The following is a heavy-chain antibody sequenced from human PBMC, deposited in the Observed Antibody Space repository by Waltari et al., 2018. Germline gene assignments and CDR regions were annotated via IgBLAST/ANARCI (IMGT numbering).Heavy chain of an antibody. CDR2: ISWNSGSI. CDR1: GFPFDDYA. D-gene: IGHD6-19*01. CDR3: AKEMDLAVAGTIDY. J-gene: IGHJ4*02. Sequence: EVQLVESGGGVVQLGRSLRLSCAASGFPFDDYAMHWVRQAPGKGLGWVSGISWNSGSIGYADSVKGRFTISRDNAKNSLYLQMNSLRAEDTALYYCAKEMDLAVAGTIDYWGQGTLVTVSS. V-gene: IGHV3-9*01.